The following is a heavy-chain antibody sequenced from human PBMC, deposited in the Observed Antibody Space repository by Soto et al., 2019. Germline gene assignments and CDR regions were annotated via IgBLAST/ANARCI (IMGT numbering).Heavy chain of an antibody. Sequence: GGSLRLSCAASGFTLSTYAMNWVRQAPGKGLEWVSAISGSGGDKYYADSVKGRFTISRDNSKGTLYLQMNSLRAEDTAVYYCAKEGVKLWTYYFDYWGQGTPVTVSS. D-gene: IGHD3-10*01. J-gene: IGHJ4*02. V-gene: IGHV3-23*01. CDR2: ISGSGGDK. CDR1: GFTLSTYA. CDR3: AKEGVKLWTYYFDY.